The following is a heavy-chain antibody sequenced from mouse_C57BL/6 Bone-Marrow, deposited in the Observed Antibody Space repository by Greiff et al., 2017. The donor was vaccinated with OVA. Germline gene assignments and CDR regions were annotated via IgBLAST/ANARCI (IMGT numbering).Heavy chain of an antibody. CDR1: GFTFSDYY. J-gene: IGHJ1*03. CDR2: ISNGGGST. V-gene: IGHV5-12*01. CDR3: ARRWLPRGYFDV. Sequence: EVKVVESGGGLVQPGGSLKLSCAASGFTFSDYYMYWVRQTPEKRLEWVAYISNGGGSTYYPDTVKGRFTISRDNAKNTLYLQMSRLKSEDTAMYYCARRWLPRGYFDVWGTGTTVTVSS. D-gene: IGHD2-3*01.